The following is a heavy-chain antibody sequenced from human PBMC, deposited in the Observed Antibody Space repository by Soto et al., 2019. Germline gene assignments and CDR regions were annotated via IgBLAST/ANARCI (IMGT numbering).Heavy chain of an antibody. CDR3: EREGVTNYTDYYFDL. V-gene: IGHV3-21*01. CDR2: ISGSGIDI. D-gene: IGHD4-4*01. Sequence: GALLVPGSASGFAFYYYNMTWVRKAAGRGLEWVSSISGSGIDIHFTDSVKVRFTISRDNAKTSLYLQMDSLRPEDTAIYYCEREGVTNYTDYYFDLWCHGALVTVYS. CDR1: GFAFYYYN. J-gene: IGHJ4*01.